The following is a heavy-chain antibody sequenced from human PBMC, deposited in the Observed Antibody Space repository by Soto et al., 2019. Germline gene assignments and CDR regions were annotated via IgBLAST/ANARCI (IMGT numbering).Heavy chain of an antibody. Sequence: SQTLSLTCAISGDSFSSNSAAWNWIRQSPSRGLEWLGRTYYRSKWYNDYAVSVKSRITINPDTSKNQFSLQLNSVTPEDTAVYYCARDSGYDFWSYVPLPTPRLAFDIWGQGTMVTVSS. CDR2: TYYRSKWYN. J-gene: IGHJ3*02. CDR3: ARDSGYDFWSYVPLPTPRLAFDI. CDR1: GDSFSSNSAA. D-gene: IGHD3-3*01. V-gene: IGHV6-1*01.